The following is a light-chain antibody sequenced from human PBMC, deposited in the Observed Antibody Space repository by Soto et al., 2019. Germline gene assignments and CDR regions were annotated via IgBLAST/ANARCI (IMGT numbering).Light chain of an antibody. CDR2: GAS. Sequence: ELVMKQSPATFSVSPGERATLSCRASETVDTNLAWYQQKPGQAPRLLISGASTRAAGISDRFRGSGSGTEFTLPISSLRSEDSAIYYCQQYFEWPPMTFGQGTKVDIK. CDR3: QQYFEWPPMT. J-gene: IGKJ1*01. CDR1: ETVDTN. V-gene: IGKV3-15*01.